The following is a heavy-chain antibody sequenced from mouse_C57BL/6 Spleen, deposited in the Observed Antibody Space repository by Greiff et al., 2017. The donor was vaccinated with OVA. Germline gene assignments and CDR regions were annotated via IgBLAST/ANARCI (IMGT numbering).Heavy chain of an antibody. D-gene: IGHD1-1*01. CDR1: GFTFSDYG. V-gene: IGHV5-17*01. CDR2: ISSGSSTI. Sequence: EVQLQESGGGLVKPGGSLKLSCAASGFTFSDYGMHWVRQAPEKGLEWVAYISSGSSTIYYADTVKGRFTISRDNAKNTLFLQMTSLRSEDTAMYYCARTESSHYYGSSYGFAYWGQGTLVTVSA. J-gene: IGHJ3*01. CDR3: ARTESSHYYGSSYGFAY.